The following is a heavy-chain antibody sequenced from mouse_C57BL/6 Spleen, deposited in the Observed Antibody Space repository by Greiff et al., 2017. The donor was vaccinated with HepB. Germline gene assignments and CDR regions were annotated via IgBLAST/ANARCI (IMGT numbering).Heavy chain of an antibody. Sequence: EVQGVESGGGLVKPGGSLKLSCAASGFTFSSYAMSWVRQTPEKRLEWVATISDGGSYTYYPDNVKGRFTISRDNAKNNLYLQMSHLKSEDTAMYYCARDRNDCYYVDYAMDYWGQGTSVTVSS. CDR2: ISDGGSYT. CDR1: GFTFSSYA. V-gene: IGHV5-4*01. D-gene: IGHD2-3*01. J-gene: IGHJ4*01. CDR3: ARDRNDCYYVDYAMDY.